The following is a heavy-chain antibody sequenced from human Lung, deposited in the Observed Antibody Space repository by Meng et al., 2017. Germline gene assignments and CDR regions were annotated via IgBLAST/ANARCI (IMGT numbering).Heavy chain of an antibody. V-gene: IGHV1-46*03. CDR1: GYTFTIYY. J-gene: IGHJ4*02. Sequence: QVQLVQSGAELKTPGASLNVSCKASGYTFTIYYMHWVRQAPGQGLEWMGIIDPSGGSTDYAQKFQGRVTVTGDTSTSTVYMDLSSLRSEDTAVYYCTISDYGNFDYWGQGTLVTVSS. CDR2: IDPSGGST. CDR3: TISDYGNFDY. D-gene: IGHD4-17*01.